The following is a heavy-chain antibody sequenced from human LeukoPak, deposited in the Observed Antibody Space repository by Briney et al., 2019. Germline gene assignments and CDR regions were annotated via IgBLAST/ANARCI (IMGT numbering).Heavy chain of an antibody. CDR2: VDPEDGET. Sequence: ASVKVSCKASGYTFTSYYMHWVQQAPGKGLEWMGLVDPEDGETIYAEKFQGRVTTTADTSTDTAYMELSSLRSEDTAVYYCAIVVPAVFSWGQGTLVTVSS. CDR1: GYTFTSYY. V-gene: IGHV1-69-2*01. D-gene: IGHD2-2*01. J-gene: IGHJ4*02. CDR3: AIVVPAVFS.